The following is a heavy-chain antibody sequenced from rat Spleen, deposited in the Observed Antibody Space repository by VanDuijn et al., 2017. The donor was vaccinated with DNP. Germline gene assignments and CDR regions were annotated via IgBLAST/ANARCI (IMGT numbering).Heavy chain of an antibody. D-gene: IGHD1-2*01. CDR1: GFTFNKFP. Sequence: EVQLVESGGGLVQPGGSLKVSCAASGFTFNKFPMAWVRQAPAKGLEWVATISASGGSTYYRDSMKGRFTISRDNEKSTLYLQMNSLRSEDTATYYCARLGYISYISSYWFFDFWGPGTMVTVSS. J-gene: IGHJ1*01. CDR2: ISASGGST. CDR3: ARLGYISYISSYWFFDF. V-gene: IGHV5-46*01.